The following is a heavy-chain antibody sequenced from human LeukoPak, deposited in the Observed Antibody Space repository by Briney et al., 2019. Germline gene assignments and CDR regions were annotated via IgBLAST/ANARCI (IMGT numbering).Heavy chain of an antibody. CDR3: ARVRVVTEQYYFDY. V-gene: IGHV3-21*01. D-gene: IGHD2-21*02. Sequence: GGSLRLSCAGSGFTFNTYNMNWVRQAPGKGLEWVSSISSSSSYIYYADSVKGRFTISRDNAKNSLYLQMNSLRAEDTAVYYCARVRVVTEQYYFDYWGQGTLVTVSS. CDR1: GFTFNTYN. CDR2: ISSSSSYI. J-gene: IGHJ4*02.